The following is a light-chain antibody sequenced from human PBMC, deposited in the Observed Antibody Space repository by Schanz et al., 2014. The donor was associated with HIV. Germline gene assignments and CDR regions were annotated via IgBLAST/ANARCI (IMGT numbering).Light chain of an antibody. Sequence: AVVTQEPSLTVSPGGTVTLTCGSSTGAVASGHYPNWFQQKPGQAPKTLIYDTSNKHSWTPARFSGSLLGGKAALTLSGAQPEDEAEYYCLLSYNGGGVFGTGTKLTVL. J-gene: IGLJ1*01. CDR3: LLSYNGGGV. V-gene: IGLV7-46*01. CDR2: DTS. CDR1: TGAVASGHY.